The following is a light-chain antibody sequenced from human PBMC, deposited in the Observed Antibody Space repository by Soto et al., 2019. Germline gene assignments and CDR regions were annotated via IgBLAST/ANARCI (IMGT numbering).Light chain of an antibody. CDR2: DSS. CDR3: GQRYNWRIT. Sequence: EIVLTQSPATLSLFPGERATLSCRASQNISTYLAWYQQKPGQAPRLLIYDSSNRAPGTPHRFSGTGSGAGLTLTISRVEPEGLALYYGGQRYNWRITFGGGTKVDIK. CDR1: QNISTY. V-gene: IGKV3-11*01. J-gene: IGKJ4*02.